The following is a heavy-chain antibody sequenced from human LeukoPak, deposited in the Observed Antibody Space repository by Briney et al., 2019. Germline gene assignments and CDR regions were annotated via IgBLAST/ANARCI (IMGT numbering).Heavy chain of an antibody. CDR2: ISYDGSNK. J-gene: IGHJ4*02. CDR1: GFTYSSYG. CDR3: ARESLAAAGRPWNY. V-gene: IGHV3-30*03. Sequence: GRSLRLSCAASGFTYSSYGMHWVRQAPGKGLEWVAVISYDGSNKYYADSVKGRFTISRDNSKNTLYLQMNSLRAEDTAVYYCARESLAAAGRPWNYWGQGTLVTVSS. D-gene: IGHD6-13*01.